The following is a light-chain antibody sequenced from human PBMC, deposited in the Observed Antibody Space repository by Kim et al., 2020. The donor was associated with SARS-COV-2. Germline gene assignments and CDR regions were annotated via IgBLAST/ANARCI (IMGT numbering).Light chain of an antibody. CDR2: STN. CDR3: LLNYGADQL. V-gene: IGLV7-43*01. J-gene: IGLJ2*01. CDR1: TGAVTSAYY. Sequence: QTVVTQEPSLTVSPGGTVTLTCASSTGAVTSAYYPNWFQQKPGHAPRALIYSTNIKHSWTPARFSGSLLGGKAALTLSGVQPEDEADYYCLLNYGADQLFGVGTQLTVL.